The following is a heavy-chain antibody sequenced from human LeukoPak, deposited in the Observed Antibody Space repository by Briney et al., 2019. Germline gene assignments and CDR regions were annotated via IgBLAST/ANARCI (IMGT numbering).Heavy chain of an antibody. CDR1: GGTFSSYA. CDR2: IIPILGIA. D-gene: IGHD5-18*01. J-gene: IGHJ4*02. Sequence: ASVKVSCKASGGTFSSYAISWVRQAPGQGLEWMGRIIPILGIANYAQKFQGRVTITADKSTSTAYMELSSLRSEDTAVYYCARDNGDTAMAYWGQGTLVTVSS. V-gene: IGHV1-69*04. CDR3: ARDNGDTAMAY.